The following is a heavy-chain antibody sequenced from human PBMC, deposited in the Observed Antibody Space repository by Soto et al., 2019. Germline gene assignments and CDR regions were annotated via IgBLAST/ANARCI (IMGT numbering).Heavy chain of an antibody. D-gene: IGHD6-13*01. CDR1: GVTFSSYS. Sequence: PGGSLRLSCAASGVTFSSYSMSWVRQAPGKGLEWVSAISGSGGSTYYADSVKGRFTISRDNPKNTLYLQMNSLRAEDTAVYYCAKGIAAAGPAYYGMDVWGQGTTVTVSS. CDR3: AKGIAAAGPAYYGMDV. V-gene: IGHV3-23*01. CDR2: ISGSGGST. J-gene: IGHJ6*02.